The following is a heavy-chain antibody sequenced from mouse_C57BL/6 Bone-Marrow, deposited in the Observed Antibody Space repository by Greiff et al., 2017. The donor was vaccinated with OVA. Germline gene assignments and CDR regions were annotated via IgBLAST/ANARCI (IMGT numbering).Heavy chain of an antibody. Sequence: EVQLVESGPGLVKPSQSLSLTCSVTGYSITSGYYWNWIRQFPGNKLEWMGYISYDGSNNYNPSLKNRISITRDTSNNQFFLKLNSVTTEDTATYYCARAGLREFAYWGQGTLVTVSA. CDR1: GYSITSGYY. CDR2: ISYDGSN. D-gene: IGHD2-4*01. CDR3: ARAGLREFAY. J-gene: IGHJ3*01. V-gene: IGHV3-6*01.